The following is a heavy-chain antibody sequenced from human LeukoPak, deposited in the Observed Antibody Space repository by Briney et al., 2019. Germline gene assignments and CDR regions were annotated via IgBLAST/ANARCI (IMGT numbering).Heavy chain of an antibody. V-gene: IGHV3-23*01. J-gene: IGHJ6*03. CDR3: AKAPATGEGYYFYYMDV. CDR2: INGRAATT. D-gene: IGHD7-27*01. CDR1: GFASGLTFSSYA. Sequence: PGGSLRLSCAASGFASGLTFSSYAMSWVRQAPGKGLEWVASINGRAATTFYADSVKGCFTISRDNSKNTLYLQMNSLGADDTAVYYCAKAPATGEGYYFYYMDVWGKGTTVTVSS.